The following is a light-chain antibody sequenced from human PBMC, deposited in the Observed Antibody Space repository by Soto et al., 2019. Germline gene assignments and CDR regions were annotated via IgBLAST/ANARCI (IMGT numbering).Light chain of an antibody. CDR1: QAISHY. V-gene: IGKV1-39*01. CDR3: QKNYSTPRT. Sequence: DIQMTQSPSSLSASVGDRVTITCRASQAISHYLTWYQQKPGKAPELLIYGASTLQIGVPSRFSGSGSGTDFTLTISSLLPEDFATYYCQKNYSTPRTFGQGTKVDIK. J-gene: IGKJ3*01. CDR2: GAS.